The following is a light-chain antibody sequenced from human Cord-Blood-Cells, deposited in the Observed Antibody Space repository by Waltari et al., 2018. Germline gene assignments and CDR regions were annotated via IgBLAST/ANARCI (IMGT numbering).Light chain of an antibody. CDR2: EVS. CDR1: SSDVGGYNY. Sequence: QSALTQPASVSGSPGPSITLSCTGTSSDVGGYNYVSWYQQHPGKAPKLMIYEVSNRPSGVSNRFSGSKSGNTASLTISGLQAEDEADYYCSSYTSSSTYVFGTGTKVTVL. J-gene: IGLJ1*01. CDR3: SSYTSSSTYV. V-gene: IGLV2-14*01.